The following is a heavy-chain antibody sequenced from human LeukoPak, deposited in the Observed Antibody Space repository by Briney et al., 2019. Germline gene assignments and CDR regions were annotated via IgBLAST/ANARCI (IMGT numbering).Heavy chain of an antibody. D-gene: IGHD2-2*01. J-gene: IGHJ4*02. CDR2: INHSGST. Sequence: SETLSLTCAVYGGSFSGYYWSWIRQPPGKGLEWIGEINHSGSTNYNPSLKSRVTISVDTSKNQFSLKLSSVTAADTAVYYCARVGCSSTSCYALDYWGQGTLVTASS. CDR3: ARVGCSSTSCYALDY. CDR1: GGSFSGYY. V-gene: IGHV4-34*01.